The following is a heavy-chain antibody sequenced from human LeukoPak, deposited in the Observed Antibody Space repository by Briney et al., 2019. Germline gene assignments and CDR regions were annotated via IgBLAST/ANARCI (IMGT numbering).Heavy chain of an antibody. CDR2: IYYSGNS. D-gene: IGHD3-22*01. CDR1: GGSISRYY. Sequence: SETLSLTCTVSGGSISRYYWSWIRQPPGVGLQWIRHIYYSGNSNYNPSLKSRATISVDTSKNQFSLKLSSVTAADTAVYYCSRGVSYYYDSSGYWIDYWGQGTLVTVSS. J-gene: IGHJ4*02. CDR3: SRGVSYYYDSSGYWIDY. V-gene: IGHV4-59*01.